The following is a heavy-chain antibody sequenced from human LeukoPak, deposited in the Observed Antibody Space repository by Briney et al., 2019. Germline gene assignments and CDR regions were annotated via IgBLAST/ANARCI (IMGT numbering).Heavy chain of an antibody. V-gene: IGHV3-23*01. CDR1: GFTFSSYA. Sequence: PGGSLRLSCAASGFTFSSYAMSWVRQAPGKGLEWVSAISGSGGSTYYADSVKGRFTISRDNSKNTLYLQMNSLRAEDTAVYYCAKXIIPVATGECLFDYWGQGTLVTVSS. CDR2: ISGSGGST. CDR3: AKXIIPVATGECLFDY. J-gene: IGHJ4*02. D-gene: IGHD5-12*01.